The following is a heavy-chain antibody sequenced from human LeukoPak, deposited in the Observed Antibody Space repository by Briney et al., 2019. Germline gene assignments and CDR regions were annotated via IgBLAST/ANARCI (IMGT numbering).Heavy chain of an antibody. J-gene: IGHJ3*02. CDR3: ARIPTTVTLRAYAFDI. CDR2: IIPILGIA. Sequence: ASVKVSCKASGGTFSSYAISWVRQAPGQGLEWMGRIIPILGIANYAQKFQGRVTITADKSTSTAYMELSSLRSEDTAVYYCARIPTTVTLRAYAFDIWGQGTMVTVSS. CDR1: GGTFSSYA. V-gene: IGHV1-69*04. D-gene: IGHD4-17*01.